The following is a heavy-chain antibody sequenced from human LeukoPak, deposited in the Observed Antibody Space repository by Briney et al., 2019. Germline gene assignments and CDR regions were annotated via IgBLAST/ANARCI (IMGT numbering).Heavy chain of an antibody. CDR3: ARSMVRVPGDP. CDR1: GYTFTSYY. V-gene: IGHV1-46*03. CDR2: INPSGVST. Sequence: ASVKVSCKASGYTFTSYYMHWVRQAPGQGLEWMGIINPSGVSTSYAKKFQGRVTMTRDTSTSTVYMELSSLRSEDTAVYYCARSMVRVPGDPWSQGTLVTVSS. D-gene: IGHD3-10*01. J-gene: IGHJ5*02.